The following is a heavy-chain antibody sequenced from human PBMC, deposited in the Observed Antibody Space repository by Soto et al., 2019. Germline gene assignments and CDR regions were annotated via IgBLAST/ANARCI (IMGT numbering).Heavy chain of an antibody. CDR3: ARAWAREYSSVSCPGDY. D-gene: IGHD2-2*01. Sequence: ASVKVSCKASGYAFTNYYIHWVRQAPGQGLEWMGIINPGDGTTSHAQKFQGRVTMTRDTSTSTVYMELSSLRSEDTAVYYCARAWAREYSSVSCPGDYWGQGTLVTVSS. CDR2: INPGDGTT. V-gene: IGHV1-46*03. J-gene: IGHJ4*02. CDR1: GYAFTNYY.